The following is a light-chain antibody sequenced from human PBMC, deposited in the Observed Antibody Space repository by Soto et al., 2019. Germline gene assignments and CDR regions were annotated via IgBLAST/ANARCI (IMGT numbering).Light chain of an antibody. CDR1: SSDVGAYNY. J-gene: IGLJ2*01. CDR3: SSSTSSSTSVV. Sequence: QSALTQPASVSGSPGQSITISCTGTSSDVGAYNYVSWYQQHPGKAPKLMIYEVSNRPSGVSNRFSGSKSGNTASLTISGLHAEDDADDYCSSSTSSSTSVVFGGGTKLTVL. CDR2: EVS. V-gene: IGLV2-14*01.